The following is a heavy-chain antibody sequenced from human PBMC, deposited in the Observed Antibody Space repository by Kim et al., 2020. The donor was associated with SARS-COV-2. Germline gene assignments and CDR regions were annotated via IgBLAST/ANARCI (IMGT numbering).Heavy chain of an antibody. D-gene: IGHD3-22*01. Sequence: GGSLRLSCAASGYTVTYSYMGWVRQAPGKGLEWVSFIYSGGNTIYADSVKGRLIISRDHSKNTLYLQKNSLRAEDTAVYYCATVVFYYDAGYFKNWGQGTLVIVSS. J-gene: IGHJ1*01. CDR2: IYSGGNT. CDR1: GYTVTYSY. V-gene: IGHV3-66*01. CDR3: ATVVFYYDAGYFKN.